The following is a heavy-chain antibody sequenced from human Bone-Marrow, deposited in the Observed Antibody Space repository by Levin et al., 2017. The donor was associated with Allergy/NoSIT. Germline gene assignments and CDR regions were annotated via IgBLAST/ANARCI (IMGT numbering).Heavy chain of an antibody. V-gene: IGHV4-39*01. CDR3: ARLEKYTTRLSHNRRRHQKERTGDFDF. D-gene: IGHD1-14*01. CDR1: GGSISTIDYY. Sequence: SETLSLTCTVSGGSISTIDYYWGWVRQSPGKGLEWIGSIFYDGRTYYKPSLKSRLSIFVDTSKNQLSLNVSSVTAADTAAYYRARLEKYTTRLSHNRRRHQKERTGDFDFWGQGTLVTVSS. CDR2: IFYDGRT. J-gene: IGHJ4*02.